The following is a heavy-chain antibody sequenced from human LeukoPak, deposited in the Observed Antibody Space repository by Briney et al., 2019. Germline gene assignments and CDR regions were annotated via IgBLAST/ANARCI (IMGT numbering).Heavy chain of an antibody. V-gene: IGHV4-31*03. CDR2: IYYSGST. CDR1: GDSISSGGYY. J-gene: IGHJ4*02. CDR3: ASLDCSSTSCPFDY. Sequence: PSQTLSLTCTVSGDSISSGGYYWSWLRQHPGKGLEWIGYIYYSGSTYYNPSLKSRVTISVDTSKNQFSLKLSSVTAADTAVYYCASLDCSSTSCPFDYWGQGTLVTVSS. D-gene: IGHD2-2*01.